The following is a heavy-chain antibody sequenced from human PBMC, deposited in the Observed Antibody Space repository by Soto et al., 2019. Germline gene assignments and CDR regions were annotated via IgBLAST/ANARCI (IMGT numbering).Heavy chain of an antibody. D-gene: IGHD5-18*01. J-gene: IGHJ4*01. V-gene: IGHV3-30*18. CDR2: ISYDGSNK. CDR1: GFTFSSYG. Sequence: QVQLVESGGGVVQPGRSLRLSCAASGFTFSSYGMHWVRQAPGKGLEWVAVISYDGSNKYYADSVKGRFTISRDNSKNTLYLQMNSLRAEDTAVYYCAKSRRYSYGYLDYWGHGTLVTVSS. CDR3: AKSRRYSYGYLDY.